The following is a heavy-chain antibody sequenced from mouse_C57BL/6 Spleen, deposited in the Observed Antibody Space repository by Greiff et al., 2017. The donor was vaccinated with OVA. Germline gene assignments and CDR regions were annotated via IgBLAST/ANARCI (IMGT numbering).Heavy chain of an antibody. J-gene: IGHJ2*01. CDR3: ARRYYYGSSFFDD. D-gene: IGHD1-1*01. V-gene: IGHV1-80*01. CDR1: GYAFSSYW. CDR2: IYPGDGDT. Sequence: QVQLQQSGAELVKPGASVKISCKASGYAFSSYWMNWVKQRPGKGLEWIGQIYPGDGDTNYNGKFKGKATLTADKSSSTAYMQLSSLTSEDSAVYFCARRYYYGSSFFDDWGQGTTLTVSS.